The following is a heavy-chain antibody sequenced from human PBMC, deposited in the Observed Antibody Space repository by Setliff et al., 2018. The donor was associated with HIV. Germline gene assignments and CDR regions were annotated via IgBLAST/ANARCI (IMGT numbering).Heavy chain of an antibody. D-gene: IGHD3-3*01. J-gene: IGHJ6*03. CDR2: INQDGSEK. CDR3: ARAQLQDNFWSGYLGLPNYYYYMDV. Sequence: GGSLRLSCAASGITFSDQWMTWFRQPPGKGLEWVANINQDGSEKHYVDSVKGRFTVSRDNAKNSVHLQMNSLRAEDTAVYYCARAQLQDNFWSGYLGLPNYYYYMDVWGKGTTVTVSS. CDR1: GITFSDQW. V-gene: IGHV3-7*03.